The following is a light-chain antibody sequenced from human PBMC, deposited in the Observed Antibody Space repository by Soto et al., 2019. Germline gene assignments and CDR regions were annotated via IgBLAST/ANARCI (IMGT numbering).Light chain of an antibody. J-gene: IGKJ5*01. Sequence: EIVLTQSPATLSLSPGKRATLSCRASQSVSSYLAWYQQKPGQAPRLLIYDASNRATGIPARFSGSGSGTDFTLTISSLETEDFALYYCQQRSNWPITFGQGTRLEIK. CDR3: QQRSNWPIT. V-gene: IGKV3-11*01. CDR2: DAS. CDR1: QSVSSY.